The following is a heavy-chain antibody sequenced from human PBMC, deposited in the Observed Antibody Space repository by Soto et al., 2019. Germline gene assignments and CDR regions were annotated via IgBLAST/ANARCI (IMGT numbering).Heavy chain of an antibody. Sequence: QVQLVQSGAEVKKPGASVKVSCKASGYTFTSYDINWVRQATGQGLEWMGWMNPNSGNTGYAQKFQGRVTMTRNTSISTAYMELSSLRSEDTAEYYCARGPPPVGSTDWYFDLWGRGTLVTVSS. CDR2: MNPNSGNT. CDR1: GYTFTSYD. V-gene: IGHV1-8*01. J-gene: IGHJ2*01. CDR3: ARGPPPVGSTDWYFDL. D-gene: IGHD1-26*01.